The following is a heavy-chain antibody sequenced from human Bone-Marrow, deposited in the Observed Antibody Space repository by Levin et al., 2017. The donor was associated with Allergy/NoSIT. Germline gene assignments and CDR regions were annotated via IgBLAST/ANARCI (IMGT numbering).Heavy chain of an antibody. CDR2: ISGSGGST. Sequence: GESLKISCAASGFTFSSYAMSWVRQAPGKGLEWVSAISGSGGSTYYADSVKGRFTISRDNSKNTLYLQMNSLRAEDTAVYYCAKLGERGLIGWYFDLWGRGTLVTVSS. CDR1: GFTFSSYA. D-gene: IGHD3-16*01. V-gene: IGHV3-23*01. CDR3: AKLGERGLIGWYFDL. J-gene: IGHJ2*01.